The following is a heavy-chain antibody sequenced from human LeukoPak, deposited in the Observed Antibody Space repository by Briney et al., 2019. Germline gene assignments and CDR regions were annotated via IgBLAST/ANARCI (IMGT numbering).Heavy chain of an antibody. CDR1: GFIFSSSE. J-gene: IGHJ4*02. V-gene: IGHV3-48*03. CDR3: ARDLVGVVTFDY. Sequence: GGSLRLSCAASGFIFSSSEMNWVRQAPGKGLEWISYSTTSGNTVYYADSVKGRFTISRDNAKNSLFLQMNGLRAEDTAAYYCARDLVGVVTFDYWGQGTLVTVSS. D-gene: IGHD3-22*01. CDR2: STTSGNTV.